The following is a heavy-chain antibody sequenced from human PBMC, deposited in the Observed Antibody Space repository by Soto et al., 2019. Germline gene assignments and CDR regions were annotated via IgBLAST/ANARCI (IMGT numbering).Heavy chain of an antibody. J-gene: IGHJ3*02. CDR3: HSSSGGRAFDI. CDR1: GFTFSGSA. D-gene: IGHD6-25*01. Sequence: GGSLRLSCAASGFTFSGSAMHWVRQASGKGLEWVGRIRSKANSYATAYAATVKGRFTISRNDSKNKAYLQMNRLKTEDTAVYCCHSSSGGRAFDIWGQGTMVTVSS. CDR2: IRSKANSYAT. V-gene: IGHV3-73*01.